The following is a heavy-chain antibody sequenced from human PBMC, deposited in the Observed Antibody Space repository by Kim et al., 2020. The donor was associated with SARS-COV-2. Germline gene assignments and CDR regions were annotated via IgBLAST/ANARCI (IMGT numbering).Heavy chain of an antibody. V-gene: IGHV3-7*03. CDR3: ARDRWQQWGYYYYGMDV. CDR2: IKQDGSEK. Sequence: GGSLRLSCAASGFTFSSYWMSWVRQAPGKGLEWVANIKQDGSEKYYVDSVKGRFTISRDNAKNSLYLQMNSLRAEDTAVYYCARDRWQQWGYYYYGMDVWGQGTTFTVSS. CDR1: GFTFSSYW. J-gene: IGHJ6*02. D-gene: IGHD6-19*01.